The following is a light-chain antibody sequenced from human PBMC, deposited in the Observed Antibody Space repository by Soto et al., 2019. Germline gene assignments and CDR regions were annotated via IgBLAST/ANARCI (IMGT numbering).Light chain of an antibody. V-gene: IGLV1-40*01. CDR2: GNS. Sequence: QSVLTQPPSVSGAPGQRVTISCTGSSSNIGAGYDVHWYQQLPGTAPKLLIYGNSNRPSGVPDRFSGSKSGTSASLAITGLQAEDDAYYYCQSYDSSLSVHVVFGGGTKLTVL. J-gene: IGLJ2*01. CDR3: QSYDSSLSVHVV. CDR1: SSNIGAGYD.